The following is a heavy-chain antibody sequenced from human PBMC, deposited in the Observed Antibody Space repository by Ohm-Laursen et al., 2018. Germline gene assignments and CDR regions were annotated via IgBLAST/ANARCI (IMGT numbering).Heavy chain of an antibody. D-gene: IGHD2-15*01. CDR2: MYYSGST. CDR3: ARWVASRFDY. J-gene: IGHJ4*02. CDR1: GDSISSSSYY. V-gene: IGHV4-61*01. Sequence: GTLSLTCTVAGDSISSSSYYWSWIRQPPGKGLEWIGYMYYSGSTNYSPSFKSRVTISIDTSKTRFSLKLYSVTAADTAVYFCARWVASRFDYWGQGILVTVSS.